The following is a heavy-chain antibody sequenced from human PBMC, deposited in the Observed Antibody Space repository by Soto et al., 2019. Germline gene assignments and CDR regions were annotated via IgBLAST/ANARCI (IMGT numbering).Heavy chain of an antibody. J-gene: IGHJ4*02. D-gene: IGHD3-10*01. V-gene: IGHV4-59*01. Sequence: SETLSLTCTVSGGSISSYYWSWIRQPPGKGLEGIGYIYYSGSTNYNPSLKSRVTISVDTSKNQFSLKLSSVTAADTAVYYCARDNLVTTMVRGALDYWGQGTLVTVSS. CDR3: ARDNLVTTMVRGALDY. CDR1: GGSISSYY. CDR2: IYYSGST.